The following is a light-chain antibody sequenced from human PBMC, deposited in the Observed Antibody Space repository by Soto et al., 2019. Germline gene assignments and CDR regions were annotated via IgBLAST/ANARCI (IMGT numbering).Light chain of an antibody. Sequence: IVMTQSPATLSVSAGERATLSCRASQSISSNLAWYQQKPGQAPRLLIYGASTRATGIPARFSGSGSGTDFTLTISSLQSEDFAAYYCQQYNKWPQITFGQGTRLEI. V-gene: IGKV3-15*01. CDR2: GAS. J-gene: IGKJ5*01. CDR1: QSISSN. CDR3: QQYNKWPQIT.